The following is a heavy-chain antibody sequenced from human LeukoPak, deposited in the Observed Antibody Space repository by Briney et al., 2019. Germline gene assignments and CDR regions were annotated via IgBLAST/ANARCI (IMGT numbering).Heavy chain of an antibody. CDR3: ASYYYDSSGYPGFDY. CDR2: IYYSGST. CDR1: GGSISSYY. D-gene: IGHD3-22*01. Sequence: SSETLSLTCTVSGGSISSYYWSWIRQPPGKGLEWIGYIYYSGSTNYNPSLKSRVTISVDTSKNQFSLKLSSVTAADTAVYYCASYYYDSSGYPGFDYWGQGTLVTVSS. V-gene: IGHV4-59*08. J-gene: IGHJ4*02.